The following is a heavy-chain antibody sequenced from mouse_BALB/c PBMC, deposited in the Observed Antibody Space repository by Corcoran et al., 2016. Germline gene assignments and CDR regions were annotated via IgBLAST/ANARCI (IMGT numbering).Heavy chain of an antibody. CDR3: ARTGSSYVFAY. CDR1: GFNIKDTY. CDR2: IDPANGNT. Sequence: EVQLQQSGAELVKPGASVKLSCTASGFNIKDTYMHWVKQRPEQGLEWIGRIDPANGNTKYDPKFQDKATITADTSSNTAYLQLSSLTSEDTAVYYGARTGSSYVFAYWGQGTLVTVSA. D-gene: IGHD1-1*01. J-gene: IGHJ3*01. V-gene: IGHV14-3*02.